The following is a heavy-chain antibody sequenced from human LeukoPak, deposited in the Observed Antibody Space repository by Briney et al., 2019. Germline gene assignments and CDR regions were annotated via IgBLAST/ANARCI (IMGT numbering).Heavy chain of an antibody. Sequence: SETLSPTCAVSGYSISSGYYWGWIRQPPGKGLEWIGSIYHSGSTYYNPSLKSRVTISVDTSKNQFSLKLSSVTAADTAVYYCARQRVVPAANYWFDPWGQGTLVTVSS. CDR1: GYSISSGYY. J-gene: IGHJ5*02. V-gene: IGHV4-38-2*01. D-gene: IGHD2-2*01. CDR2: IYHSGST. CDR3: ARQRVVPAANYWFDP.